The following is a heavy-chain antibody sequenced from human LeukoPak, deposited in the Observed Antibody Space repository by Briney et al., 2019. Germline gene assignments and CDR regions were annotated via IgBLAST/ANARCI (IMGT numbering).Heavy chain of an antibody. D-gene: IGHD3-22*01. CDR1: GGSISSISSY. CDR3: ASRGTYNYDSSGFYDRFFDH. J-gene: IGHJ4*02. Sequence: PSETLSLTCSVSGGSISSISSYWGWIRQPPGKGLEWIGSIYYSGSTYYNPSLKSRVTISVDPSKNQFSLKLSSVTAADTAVYHCASRGTYNYDSSGFYDRFFDHWGQGTLVTVSS. CDR2: IYYSGST. V-gene: IGHV4-39*01.